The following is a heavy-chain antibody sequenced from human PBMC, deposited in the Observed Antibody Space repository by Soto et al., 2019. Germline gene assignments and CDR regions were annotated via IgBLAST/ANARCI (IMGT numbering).Heavy chain of an antibody. D-gene: IGHD2-15*01. V-gene: IGHV3-30-3*01. CDR2: ISYDGSNK. J-gene: IGHJ4*02. Sequence: PGGSLRLSCAASGFTFSSYAMHWVRQAPGKGLEWVAVISYDGSNKYYADSVRGRFTISRDNAKNSLFLQMNSLRAEDTAVYYCTRAISGGPFDYWGQGALVTVSS. CDR1: GFTFSSYA. CDR3: TRAISGGPFDY.